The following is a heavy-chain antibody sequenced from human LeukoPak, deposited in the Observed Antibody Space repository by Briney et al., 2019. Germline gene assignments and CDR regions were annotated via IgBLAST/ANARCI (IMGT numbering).Heavy chain of an antibody. Sequence: PSETLSLTCTVSGGSISSYYWSWIRQPPGKGLEWIGYIHYSGSTNYNPSLKSRVTISVDTSKNQFSLKLSSVTAADTAVYYCARRYCSGGNCYPYFDYWGQGTLVTVSS. J-gene: IGHJ4*02. D-gene: IGHD2-15*01. CDR3: ARRYCSGGNCYPYFDY. V-gene: IGHV4-59*01. CDR1: GGSISSYY. CDR2: IHYSGST.